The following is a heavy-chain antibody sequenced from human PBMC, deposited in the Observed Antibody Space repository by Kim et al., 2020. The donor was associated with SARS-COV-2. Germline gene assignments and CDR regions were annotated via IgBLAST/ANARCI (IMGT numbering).Heavy chain of an antibody. J-gene: IGHJ4*02. D-gene: IGHD3-10*01. V-gene: IGHV3-48*03. CDR3: AREASDSIWFGDSSLDY. CDR1: GFTFSSYE. CDR2: ISSSGSTI. Sequence: GGSLRLSCAASGFTFSSYEMNWVRQAPGKGLEWVSYISSSGSTIYYADSVKGRFTISRDNAKNSLYLQMNSLRAEDTAVYYCAREASDSIWFGDSSLDYWGQGTLVTVSS.